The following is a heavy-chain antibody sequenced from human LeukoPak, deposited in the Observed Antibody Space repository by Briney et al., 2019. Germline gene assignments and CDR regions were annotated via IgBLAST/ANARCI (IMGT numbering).Heavy chain of an antibody. CDR3: ARGGLFAYYFDY. D-gene: IGHD3-10*02. J-gene: IGHJ4*02. Sequence: GGSLRLSCAASGFTVSSNHMSWVRQAPGKGLECVSVIYSGGSTYYADSVKGRFTISRDNAKNTLYLQMNSLRAEDTAVYYCARGGLFAYYFDYWGQGTLVTVSS. CDR1: GFTVSSNH. CDR2: IYSGGST. V-gene: IGHV3-53*01.